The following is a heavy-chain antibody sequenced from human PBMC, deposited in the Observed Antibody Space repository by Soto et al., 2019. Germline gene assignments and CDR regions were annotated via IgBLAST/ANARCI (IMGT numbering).Heavy chain of an antibody. CDR2: IWYDGSYK. D-gene: IGHD6-13*01. CDR3: ARGYLGDSSSWYGHFDY. CDR1: GFTFSSYG. V-gene: IGHV3-33*01. Sequence: QVQLVESGGGVVQPGRSLRLSCVASGFTFSSYGMHWVRQAPGRGLEWVAIIWYDGSYKYYADSVKGRFTISRDNSKNTLYLQMNRLRVEDTAVYYCARGYLGDSSSWYGHFDYWGQGTLVTVSS. J-gene: IGHJ4*02.